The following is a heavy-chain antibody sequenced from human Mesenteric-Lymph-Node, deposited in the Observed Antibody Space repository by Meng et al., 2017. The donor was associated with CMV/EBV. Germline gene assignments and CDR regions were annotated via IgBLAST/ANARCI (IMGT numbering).Heavy chain of an antibody. V-gene: IGHV3-30*19. D-gene: IGHD3-22*01. Sequence: FTFSSYGMHWVRKAPGKGLEWVAVIWYDGSNKYYADSVKGRFTISRDNSKNTLYLQMNSLRAEDTAVYYCARVEDYYDSSGYYSAFDYWGQGTLVTVSS. CDR2: IWYDGSNK. CDR1: FTFSSYG. CDR3: ARVEDYYDSSGYYSAFDY. J-gene: IGHJ4*02.